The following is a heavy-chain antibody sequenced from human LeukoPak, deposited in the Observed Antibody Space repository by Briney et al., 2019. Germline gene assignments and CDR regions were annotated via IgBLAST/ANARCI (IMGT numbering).Heavy chain of an antibody. V-gene: IGHV1-2*02. CDR3: AGANFLYCSSTTCLFDY. Sequence: ASVKVSCKASGYTFTDYYMHWVRRAPGQGFEWMGWINPNSGDTNYAQKFQGRVTMTRDTSISTAHMELSRLRSDDTAVYYCAGANFLYCSSTTCLFDYWGQGTLVIVSS. D-gene: IGHD2-2*01. CDR1: GYTFTDYY. J-gene: IGHJ4*02. CDR2: INPNSGDT.